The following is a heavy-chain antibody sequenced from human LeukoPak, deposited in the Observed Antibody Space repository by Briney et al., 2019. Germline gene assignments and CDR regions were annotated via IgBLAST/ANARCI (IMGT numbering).Heavy chain of an antibody. CDR2: ISSSGSTI. D-gene: IGHD1-26*01. J-gene: IGHJ4*02. CDR1: GFTFSDYY. V-gene: IGHV3-11*01. CDR3: ARVEEWELLPSHFDY. Sequence: GGSLRLSCAASGFTFSDYYMSWIRQAPGKGLEWVSYISSSGSTIYYADSVKGRFTISRDNAKNSLYLQMNSLRAEDTAVYYCARVEEWELLPSHFDYWGQGTLVTVSS.